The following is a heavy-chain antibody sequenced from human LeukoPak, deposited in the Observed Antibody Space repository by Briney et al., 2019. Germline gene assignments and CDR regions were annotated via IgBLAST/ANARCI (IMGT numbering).Heavy chain of an antibody. Sequence: SETLSLTCTVSGGSISSYYWSWIRQPPGKGLEWIGYIYYSGSTNYNPPLKSRVTISVDTSKNQFSLKLSSVTAADTAVYYCARQVGYCSGGSCSKTRPFDYWGQGTLVTVSS. D-gene: IGHD2-15*01. CDR1: GGSISSYY. J-gene: IGHJ4*02. CDR2: IYYSGST. V-gene: IGHV4-59*08. CDR3: ARQVGYCSGGSCSKTRPFDY.